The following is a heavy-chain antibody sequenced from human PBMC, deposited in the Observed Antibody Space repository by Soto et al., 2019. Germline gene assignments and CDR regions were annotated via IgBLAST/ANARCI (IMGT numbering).Heavy chain of an antibody. CDR3: ARHSNRNYGLYYFDY. D-gene: IGHD4-4*01. J-gene: IGHJ4*02. V-gene: IGHV4-59*08. Sequence: PSETLSLTCTVSGGSVSSYYWSWIRQSPEKGLEWIGYIYYSGSTKYKPSLKSRVTISVDTSKNQFSLKVSSATAADTALYYCARHSNRNYGLYYFDYWGLGALVTVSS. CDR2: IYYSGST. CDR1: GGSVSSYY.